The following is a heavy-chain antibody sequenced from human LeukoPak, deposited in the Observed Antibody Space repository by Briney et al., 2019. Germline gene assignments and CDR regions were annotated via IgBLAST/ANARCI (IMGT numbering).Heavy chain of an antibody. CDR2: IFYSGNT. V-gene: IGHV4-39*07. D-gene: IGHD3-10*01. CDR1: SGSVSNSHYY. J-gene: IGHJ6*03. Sequence: SETLSLTCTVSSGSVSNSHYYWAWVRQPPGKGLEWLGSIFYSGNTHYNPSLKSPVTISIDTSKNQFSLKLSSVTAADTAVYYCARVLWFGERSVYYYYMDVWGKGTTVTVSS. CDR3: ARVLWFGERSVYYYYMDV.